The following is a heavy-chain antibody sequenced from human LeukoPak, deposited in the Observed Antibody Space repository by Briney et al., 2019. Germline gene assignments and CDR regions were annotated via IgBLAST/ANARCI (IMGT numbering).Heavy chain of an antibody. CDR1: GGSISSGGYY. CDR3: ARISTFARGFDFDY. J-gene: IGHJ4*02. CDR2: IYYSGST. Sequence: PSETLSLTCTVSGGSISSGGYYWRWIRQHPGKGLEWIGYIYYSGSTYYNPSLKSRVTISVDTSKNQFSLKLSSVTAADTAVYYCARISTFARGFDFDYWGQGTLVTVSS. D-gene: IGHD3-16*01. V-gene: IGHV4-31*03.